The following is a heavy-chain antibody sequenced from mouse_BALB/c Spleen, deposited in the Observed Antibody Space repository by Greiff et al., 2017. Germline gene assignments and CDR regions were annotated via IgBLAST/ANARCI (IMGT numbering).Heavy chain of an antibody. V-gene: IGHV1S34*01. D-gene: IGHD1-1*02. CDR3: AEGGNYDAMDY. CDR2: ISGYNGAT. Sequence: LVKTGASVKISCKASGYSFTGYDMHWVKQSHGKSLEWIGYISGYNGATSYNQKFKGKATITVDTSSSTAYMQFNSLTSEDSAVYYCAEGGNYDAMDYWGQGTSVTVSS. J-gene: IGHJ4*01. CDR1: GYSFTGYD.